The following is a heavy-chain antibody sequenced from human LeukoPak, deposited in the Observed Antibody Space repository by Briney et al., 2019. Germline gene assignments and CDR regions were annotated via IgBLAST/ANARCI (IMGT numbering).Heavy chain of an antibody. Sequence: SETLSLTCTVSGGSISGYYWSWIRQPPGKGLEWIAFIYCSGTTNYNPSLKSRVTISLDTSKNQFSLKLISVTAADTAVYYCARGGWGSFDYWGQGTLVTASS. CDR2: IYCSGTT. CDR1: GGSISGYY. V-gene: IGHV4-59*01. D-gene: IGHD1-26*01. J-gene: IGHJ4*02. CDR3: ARGGWGSFDY.